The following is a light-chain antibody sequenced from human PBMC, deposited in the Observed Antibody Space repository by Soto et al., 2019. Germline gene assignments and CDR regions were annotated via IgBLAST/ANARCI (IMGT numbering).Light chain of an antibody. J-gene: IGKJ1*01. V-gene: IGKV3-20*01. CDR2: AAS. CDR1: QTISSTY. CDR3: QQYGSSPKT. Sequence: EIALTQSPGTLSLSPGDRATLSCRARQTISSTYLAWYQQKPGQAPRLLIYAASTRATGIPDRFSGSGSGTDFTLTISRLEPEDFAVYYCQQYGSSPKTFGQGTKVEI.